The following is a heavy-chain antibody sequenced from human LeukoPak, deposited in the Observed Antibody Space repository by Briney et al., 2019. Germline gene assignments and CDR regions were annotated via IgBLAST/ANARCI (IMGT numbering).Heavy chain of an antibody. CDR1: GGPISSYY. CDR3: ARAGGDGYNLGLDY. D-gene: IGHD5-24*01. CDR2: IYYSGST. V-gene: IGHV4-59*01. Sequence: SETLSLTCTVSGGPISSYYWSWIRQPPGKGLEWIGYIYYSGSTNYNPSLKSRVTISVDTSKNQFSLKLSSVTAADTAVYYCARAGGDGYNLGLDYWGQGTLVTVSS. J-gene: IGHJ4*02.